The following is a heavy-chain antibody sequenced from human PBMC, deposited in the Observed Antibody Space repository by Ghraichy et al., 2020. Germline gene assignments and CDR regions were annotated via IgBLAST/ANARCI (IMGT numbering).Heavy chain of an antibody. CDR2: ISDSGRDT. J-gene: IGHJ6*02. V-gene: IGHV3-23*01. Sequence: RGSLRLSCAASGFTFSSYAMRWVRQAPGKGPEWVSSISDSGRDTFYAASVKGRFTISRDNSKGTLFLQMNSLRAEDTAEYYCARILTGTKAMDVWGQGTTVTVSS. CDR1: GFTFSSYA. D-gene: IGHD1-7*01. CDR3: ARILTGTKAMDV.